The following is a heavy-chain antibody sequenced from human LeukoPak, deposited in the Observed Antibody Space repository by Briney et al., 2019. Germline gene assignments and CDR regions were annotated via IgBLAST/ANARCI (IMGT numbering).Heavy chain of an antibody. V-gene: IGHV1-2*02. D-gene: IGHD6-13*01. Sequence: GASVKVSCKASGYSFTGYYMHWVRQAPGQGLEWMGWINPNSGDTKYAQKFQGRVTMTRDTSISTAYMELSRLRSDDTAVYYCALAAAGTLDYWGQGTLVTVSS. CDR3: ALAAAGTLDY. CDR2: INPNSGDT. CDR1: GYSFTGYY. J-gene: IGHJ4*02.